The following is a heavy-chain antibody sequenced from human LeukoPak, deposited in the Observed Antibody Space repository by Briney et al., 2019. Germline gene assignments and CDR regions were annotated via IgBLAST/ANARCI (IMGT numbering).Heavy chain of an antibody. D-gene: IGHD3-10*01. V-gene: IGHV3-30*02. CDR2: IRYDGGNK. CDR1: GFTFSGCG. J-gene: IGHJ4*02. Sequence: PGGSLRLSCSASGFTFSGCGMHWVRQAPGKGLEWVAFIRYDGGNKHYADSVKGRFTISRDNSMNTLYLQMNSLRAEDAAVYYCAKDRLLWFGELFCYFDYWGQGTLVTVSS. CDR3: AKDRLLWFGELFCYFDY.